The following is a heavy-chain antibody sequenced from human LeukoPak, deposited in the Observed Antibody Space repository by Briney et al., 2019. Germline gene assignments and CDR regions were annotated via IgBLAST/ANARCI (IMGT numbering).Heavy chain of an antibody. V-gene: IGHV4-61*01. CDR2: IYYSGST. D-gene: IGHD4-11*01. CDR3: AREKPGYSGGFDY. Sequence: PSETLSLTCTVSGDSISSSSNYWSWIRQPPGTGLEWIGYIYYSGSTNYNPSLKSRVTISVDTSKNQFSLKLSSVTAADTAVYYCAREKPGYSGGFDYWGQGTLVTVSS. J-gene: IGHJ4*02. CDR1: GDSISSSSNY.